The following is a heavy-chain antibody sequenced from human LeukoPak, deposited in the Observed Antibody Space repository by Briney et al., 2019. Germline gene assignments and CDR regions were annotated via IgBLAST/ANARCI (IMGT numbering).Heavy chain of an antibody. CDR2: VSPYNGNP. CDR3: ARASRGSARSNVDY. J-gene: IGHJ4*02. Sequence: TVYPSPTASLDASSIVGISCGPDSPRQRLWSMVWVSPYNGNPTSAQNLQGRVTMTTDTTTSTAYMGLRSLRSDDTAVYYCARASRGSARSNVDYWGQGTLVTVSS. CDR1: LDASSIVG. D-gene: IGHD6-25*01. V-gene: IGHV1-18*01.